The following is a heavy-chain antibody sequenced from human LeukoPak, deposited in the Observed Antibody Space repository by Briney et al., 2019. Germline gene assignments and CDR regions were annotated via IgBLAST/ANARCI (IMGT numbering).Heavy chain of an antibody. CDR1: GFTFSDHY. CDR2: ISPSSSYT. CDR3: VRDWRSSGCFDY. V-gene: IGHV3-11*05. J-gene: IGHJ4*02. D-gene: IGHD6-19*01. Sequence: PGGSLRLSCAASGFTFSDHYMSWIRQAPGKGLDWVSYISPSSSYTNYADSVKGRFTISRDNARNSLYLSMNSVIAEDTAVYYCVRDWRSSGCFDYWGQGALVTVSS.